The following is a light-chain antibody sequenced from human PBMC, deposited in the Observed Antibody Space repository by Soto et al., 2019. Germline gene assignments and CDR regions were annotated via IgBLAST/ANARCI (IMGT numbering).Light chain of an antibody. CDR1: QSLSSR. Sequence: EIRMTQSASSLSACVGDGVNVXCRGSQSLSSRFVWYQQKPGTAPQLLLYYASSLQGVGPSRFSGSGSETDFTRTITSRQPEDFATYFGQQSYSAPITFGQGTRLEI. J-gene: IGKJ5*01. CDR2: YAS. CDR3: QQSYSAPIT. V-gene: IGKV1-39*01.